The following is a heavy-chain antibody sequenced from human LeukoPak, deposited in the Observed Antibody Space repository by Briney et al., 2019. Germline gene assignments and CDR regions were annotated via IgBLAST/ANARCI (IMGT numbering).Heavy chain of an antibody. CDR3: ARDAIAAAGHQYDY. D-gene: IGHD6-13*01. Sequence: ASVKVSCKASGYTFTSYDINWVRQATGQGLEWMGWMNPNSGNTGYAQKFQGRVTMTTDTPTSTDYMELRSMRSDDTAVYCCARDAIAAAGHQYDYWGQGTLVTVSS. J-gene: IGHJ4*02. CDR1: GYTFTSYD. CDR2: MNPNSGNT. V-gene: IGHV1-8*01.